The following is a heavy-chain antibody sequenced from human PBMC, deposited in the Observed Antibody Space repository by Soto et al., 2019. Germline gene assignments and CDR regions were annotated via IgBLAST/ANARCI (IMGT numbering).Heavy chain of an antibody. CDR2: IYYTGST. V-gene: IGHV4-59*01. D-gene: IGHD2-15*01. Sequence: PSETLSLTCTVSGGSINNYYWSWIRQPPGKGLERIGYIYYTGSTIYNPSLKSRFTLSVDISKNHFSLKLPSVTAADTAVYYCARARLRWSLDPFDIWGQGTMVTVSS. CDR3: ARARLRWSLDPFDI. CDR1: GGSINNYY. J-gene: IGHJ3*02.